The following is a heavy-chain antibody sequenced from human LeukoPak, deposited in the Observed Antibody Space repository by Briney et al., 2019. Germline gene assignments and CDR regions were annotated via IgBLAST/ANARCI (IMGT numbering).Heavy chain of an antibody. J-gene: IGHJ5*01. V-gene: IGHV4-38-2*02. CDR1: GYSISSGYY. Sequence: PSETLSLTCTVSGYSISSGYYWGWVRQPPGKGLEWIGSIYHSGSTYYNPSLKSRAAISVDTSKNQFSLKLSSVTAADTAVYYCARGGVTIFGVVIGWFDSWGQGTLVTVSS. D-gene: IGHD3-3*01. CDR2: IYHSGST. CDR3: ARGGVTIFGVVIGWFDS.